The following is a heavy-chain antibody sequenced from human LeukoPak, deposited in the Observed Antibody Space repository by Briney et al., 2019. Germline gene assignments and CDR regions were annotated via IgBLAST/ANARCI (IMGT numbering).Heavy chain of an antibody. CDR3: AKGVFAAAAGTGGYYFDY. D-gene: IGHD6-13*01. J-gene: IGHJ4*02. CDR1: GFTFSTYG. Sequence: GGSLRLSCAASGFTFSTYGMHWVRQAPGKGLEWVAFIRYDGSNKYYADSVKGRFTISRDNSKNTLYLQMNSLRAEDTAVYYCAKGVFAAAAGTGGYYFDYWGQGTLVTVSS. V-gene: IGHV3-30*02. CDR2: IRYDGSNK.